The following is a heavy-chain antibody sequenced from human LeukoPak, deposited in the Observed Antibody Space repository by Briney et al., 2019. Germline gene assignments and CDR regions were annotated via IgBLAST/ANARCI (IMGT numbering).Heavy chain of an antibody. CDR3: AIPAAIVVVIGSYFDY. CDR1: GFTFSNYA. Sequence: PGGSLRLSCAASGFTFSNYAMSWVRQAPGTGLEWVSVISNNGGSTFYADSVKGRFTISRDNSKNTLNLQMNSLRAEDTAVYYCAIPAAIVVVIGSYFDYWGLGTLVTVSS. CDR2: ISNNGGST. D-gene: IGHD2-21*01. J-gene: IGHJ4*02. V-gene: IGHV3-23*01.